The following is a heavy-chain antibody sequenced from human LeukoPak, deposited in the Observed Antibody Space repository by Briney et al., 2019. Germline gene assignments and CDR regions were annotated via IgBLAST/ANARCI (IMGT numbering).Heavy chain of an antibody. Sequence: PSETLSLTCAVYGGSFSGYYWSWIRQPPGKGLEWIGEINHSGSTNYNPSLKSRVTMSVDTSKNQFSLNLNSVTAADTAVYYCARDGSGLRAFDIWGQGTMVTVSS. V-gene: IGHV4-34*01. CDR1: GGSFSGYY. D-gene: IGHD3-10*01. J-gene: IGHJ3*02. CDR2: INHSGST. CDR3: ARDGSGLRAFDI.